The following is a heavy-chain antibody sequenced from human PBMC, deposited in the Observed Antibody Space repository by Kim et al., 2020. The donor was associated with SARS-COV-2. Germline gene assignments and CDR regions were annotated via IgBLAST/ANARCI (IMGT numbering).Heavy chain of an antibody. CDR1: GFSLSTSGMC. CDR3: ARITGWWEPLGPFDY. J-gene: IGHJ4*02. Sequence: SGPTLVNPTQTLTLTCTFSGFSLSTSGMCVSWIRQPPGKALEWLALIDWDDDKYYSTSLKTRLTISKDTSKNQVVLTMTNMDPVDTATYYCARITGWWEPLGPFDYWGQGTLVTVSS. V-gene: IGHV2-70*01. D-gene: IGHD2-15*01. CDR2: IDWDDDK.